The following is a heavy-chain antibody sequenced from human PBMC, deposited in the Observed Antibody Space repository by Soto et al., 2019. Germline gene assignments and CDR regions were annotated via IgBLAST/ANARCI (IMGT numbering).Heavy chain of an antibody. V-gene: IGHV3-23*01. CDR1: GFSFFNYA. D-gene: IGHD6-13*01. CDR2: IGGSGGST. J-gene: IGHJ4*02. Sequence: GGSLRLSCAASGFSFFNYAMSWVRQAPGKGLEGISVIGGSGGSTYYADSVKGRFTISRDNSKNTLYLQMNSLRAEDTAVYYCAKENGYSSSWFEFDYWGQGTLVTVSS. CDR3: AKENGYSSSWFEFDY.